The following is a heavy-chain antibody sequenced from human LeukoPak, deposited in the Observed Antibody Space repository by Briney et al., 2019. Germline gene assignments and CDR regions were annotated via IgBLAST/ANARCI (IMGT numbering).Heavy chain of an antibody. V-gene: IGHV4-59*12. CDR1: GGSISSYY. CDR3: ARDQGGPTMVRGVIMAY. CDR2: IYYSGST. Sequence: SGTLSLTCAVSGGSISSYYWSWIRQPPGKGLEWIGYIYYSGSTNYNPSLKSRVTISVDKSKNQFSLKLSSVTAADTAVYYCARDQGGPTMVRGVIMAYWGQGTLVTVSS. J-gene: IGHJ4*02. D-gene: IGHD3-10*01.